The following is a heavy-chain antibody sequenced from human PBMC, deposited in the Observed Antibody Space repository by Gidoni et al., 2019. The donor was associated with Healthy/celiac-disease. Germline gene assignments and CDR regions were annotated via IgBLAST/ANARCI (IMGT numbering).Heavy chain of an antibody. J-gene: IGHJ6*03. Sequence: QVQLVQSGAEVKKPGASVKVSCKASGYTFTGYYMHWVRQAPGQGLEWMGWINPNSGGTNYAQQFQGRVAMTRDTSISTAYMELSRLRSDDTAVYYCATDRHSYGSGYYYYYMDVWGKGPTVTLSS. D-gene: IGHD3-10*01. CDR2: INPNSGGT. V-gene: IGHV1-2*02. CDR1: GYTFTGYY. CDR3: ATDRHSYGSGYYYYYMDV.